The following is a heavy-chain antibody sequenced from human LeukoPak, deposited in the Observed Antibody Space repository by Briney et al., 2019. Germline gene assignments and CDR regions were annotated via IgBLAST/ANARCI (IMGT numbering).Heavy chain of an antibody. CDR1: GGSISSSSYY. CDR2: IYYSGIT. D-gene: IGHD3-22*01. Sequence: SETLSHTCTVSGGSISSSSYYWGWIRQPPGKGLEWIGRIYYSGITYYNPSLKSRVTVSVDTSKNQFSLKLSSVTAADTAVYYCARLYYYDSSGYYYPDYWGQGTLVTVSS. J-gene: IGHJ4*02. CDR3: ARLYYYDSSGYYYPDY. V-gene: IGHV4-39*01.